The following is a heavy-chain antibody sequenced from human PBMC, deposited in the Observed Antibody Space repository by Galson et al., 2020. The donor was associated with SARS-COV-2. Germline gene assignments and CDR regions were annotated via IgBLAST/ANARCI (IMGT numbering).Heavy chain of an antibody. D-gene: IGHD2-2*01. CDR2: ISSSGSTI. CDR1: GFTFSDYY. V-gene: IGHV3-11*01. Sequence: GESLKISCAASGFTFSDYYMSWIRQAPGKGLEWVSYISSSGSTIYYADSVKGRFTISRDNAKNSLYLQMNSLRAEDTAVYYCARDLYANARAPPHSPPDHYYYYYGMDVWGQGTTVTVSS. CDR3: ARDLYANARAPPHSPPDHYYYYYGMDV. J-gene: IGHJ6*02.